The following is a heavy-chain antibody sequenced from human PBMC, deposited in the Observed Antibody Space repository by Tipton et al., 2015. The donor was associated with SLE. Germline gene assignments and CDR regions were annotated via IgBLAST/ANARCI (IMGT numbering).Heavy chain of an antibody. CDR3: ARVDVVTVFYFDS. D-gene: IGHD5-12*01. CDR2: LYSSGSS. J-gene: IGHJ4*02. V-gene: IGHV4-59*11. Sequence: TLSLTCTVSGGSISSHYWSWIRQPPGKGLEWIGYLYSSGSSNYNPSLKSRVTISVDTSKNQFSLKVSSVTAADTAVYYCARVDVVTVFYFDSWGQGTLVTVSS. CDR1: GGSISSHY.